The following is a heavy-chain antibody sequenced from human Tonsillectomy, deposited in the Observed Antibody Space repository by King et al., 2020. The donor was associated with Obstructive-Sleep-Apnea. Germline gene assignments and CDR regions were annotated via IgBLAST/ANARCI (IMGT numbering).Heavy chain of an antibody. CDR1: GFTVSSNY. V-gene: IGHV3-66*04. Sequence: VQLVESGGGLVQPGGSLRLSCAASGFTVSSNYMSWVRQAPGKGLEWVSIIYTSGYTYYPDSVKGRFSISRDSSKNTLYLQMNTLRAEDTAVYYCAGQSSGYYCYAMDVWGQGTTVTVSS. CDR3: AGQSSGYYCYAMDV. CDR2: IYTSGYT. D-gene: IGHD3-22*01. J-gene: IGHJ6*02.